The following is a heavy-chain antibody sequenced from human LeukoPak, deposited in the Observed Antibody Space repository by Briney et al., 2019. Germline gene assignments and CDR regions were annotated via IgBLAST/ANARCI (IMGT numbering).Heavy chain of an antibody. Sequence: PSETLSLTCSVSDDSMISYHWSWIRQSAGKGLEWIGRIYTSGSTTYNPSLKSRVTISLDTSKNQFFLKLSSVTAADTAVYYCARYSYGGFYFDYWGQGTLVTVSS. CDR1: DDSMISYH. CDR3: ARYSYGGFYFDY. D-gene: IGHD5-18*01. CDR2: IYTSGST. J-gene: IGHJ4*02. V-gene: IGHV4-4*07.